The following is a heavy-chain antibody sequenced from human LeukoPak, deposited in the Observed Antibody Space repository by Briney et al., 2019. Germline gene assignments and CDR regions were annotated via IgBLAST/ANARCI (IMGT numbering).Heavy chain of an antibody. V-gene: IGHV4-59*12. Sequence: SETLSLTCTVSGGSISSYYWSWIRQPPGKGLEWIGYIYYSGSTNYNPSLKSRVTISVDTSKNQFSLKLSSVTAADTAVYYCARSIVVVTAVQYYFDYWGQGTLVTVSS. CDR1: GGSISSYY. CDR2: IYYSGST. D-gene: IGHD2-21*02. J-gene: IGHJ4*02. CDR3: ARSIVVVTAVQYYFDY.